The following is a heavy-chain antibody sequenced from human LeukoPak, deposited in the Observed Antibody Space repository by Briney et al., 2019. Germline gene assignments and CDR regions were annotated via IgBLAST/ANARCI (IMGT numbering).Heavy chain of an antibody. CDR1: GYTFTSYG. CDR2: ISAYNGNT. D-gene: IGHD3-10*01. CDR3: ARVELRWSGQLLFGKKNWFDP. Sequence: ASMKVSCKASGYTFTSYGIIWVRQAPGQGLEYMGWISAYNGNTHYARKFQGRVTMSTDTAKSTDYMELRSLISDDTAVYYCARVELRWSGQLLFGKKNWFDPWGQGTLVTVSS. J-gene: IGHJ5*02. V-gene: IGHV1-18*01.